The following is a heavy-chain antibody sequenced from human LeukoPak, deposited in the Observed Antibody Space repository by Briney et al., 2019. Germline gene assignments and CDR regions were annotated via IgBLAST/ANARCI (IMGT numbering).Heavy chain of an antibody. J-gene: IGHJ3*02. CDR3: ARDPPMYYYDEPGSRDAFDI. CDR2: IWYDGSNK. D-gene: IGHD3-22*01. V-gene: IGHV3-33*01. Sequence: PGRPLRLSCAASGFTFSRYGMHWVRQAPGKGLEWVAVIWYDGSNKYYAESVKGRFTISRDNSKNTLHLQMNSLRAEDTAVYYCARDPPMYYYDEPGSRDAFDIWGQGTMVTVSS. CDR1: GFTFSRYG.